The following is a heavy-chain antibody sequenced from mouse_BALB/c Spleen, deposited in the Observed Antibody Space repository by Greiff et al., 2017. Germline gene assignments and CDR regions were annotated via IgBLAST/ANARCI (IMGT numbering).Heavy chain of an antibody. Sequence: DVHLVESGGGLVKPGGSLKLSCAASGFTFSSYAMSWVRQTPEKRLEWVASISSGGSTYYPDSVKGRFTISRDNARNILYLQMSSLRSEDTAMYYCARVITTATAMDYWGQGTSVTVSS. J-gene: IGHJ4*01. CDR3: ARVITTATAMDY. D-gene: IGHD1-2*01. CDR2: ISSGGST. CDR1: GFTFSSYA. V-gene: IGHV5-6-5*01.